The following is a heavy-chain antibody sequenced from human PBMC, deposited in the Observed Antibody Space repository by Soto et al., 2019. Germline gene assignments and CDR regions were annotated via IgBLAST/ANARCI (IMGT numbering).Heavy chain of an antibody. Sequence: QVQLVESGGGVVQSGRSLRLSCAASGFTFSSYGMHWVRQAPGKGLEWVAVISYGGSSIYYADSVKGRFTISRDNSKKVLHLQMHSQRAEDTAVYYCANLGFGGSDAFDIWGQGTMVTVSS. J-gene: IGHJ3*02. CDR2: ISYGGSSI. V-gene: IGHV3-30*18. CDR1: GFTFSSYG. CDR3: ANLGFGGSDAFDI. D-gene: IGHD3-10*01.